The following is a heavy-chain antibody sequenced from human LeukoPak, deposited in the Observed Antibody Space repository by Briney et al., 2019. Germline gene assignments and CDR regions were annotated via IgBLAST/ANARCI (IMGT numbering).Heavy chain of an antibody. V-gene: IGHV3-15*01. CDR1: GFTFRNAW. Sequence: GGSLRLSCAASGFTFRNAWMSWVRQAPGKGLEWVGRIKSKIDGGTPDYPAPVKGRFTISRDDSKNTVDLQMNSLKTEDTGIYYCTPISASVVGESFDYWGQGTQVTVSS. CDR3: TPISASVVGESFDY. J-gene: IGHJ4*02. CDR2: IKSKIDGGTP. D-gene: IGHD2-15*01.